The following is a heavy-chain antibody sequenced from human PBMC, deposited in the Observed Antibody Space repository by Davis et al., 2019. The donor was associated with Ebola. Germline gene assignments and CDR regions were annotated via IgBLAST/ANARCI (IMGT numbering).Heavy chain of an antibody. Sequence: SETLSLTCAVYGGSFSGYYWSWIRQPPGKGLEWIGEINHSGSTNYNPSLKSRVTISVDTSKNQFSLKLSSVTAADTAVYYCARDPSPRYCSGGSCYSGNWFDPWGQGTLVTVSS. D-gene: IGHD2-15*01. V-gene: IGHV4-34*01. CDR1: GGSFSGYY. J-gene: IGHJ5*02. CDR3: ARDPSPRYCSGGSCYSGNWFDP. CDR2: INHSGST.